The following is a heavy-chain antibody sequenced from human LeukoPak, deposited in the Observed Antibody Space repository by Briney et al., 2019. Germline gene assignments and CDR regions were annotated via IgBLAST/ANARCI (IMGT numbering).Heavy chain of an antibody. D-gene: IGHD3-10*01. J-gene: IGHJ5*02. CDR1: GFTVSNNY. Sequence: GGSLRLSCAASGFTVSNNYMSWVRQAPGKGLEWVSVIYAGGSTYYADSVKGRFIISRDSSKNALYLQMNSLRAEDTAVYYCARDYYGSGSYGKTFDPWGQGTLVTVSS. V-gene: IGHV3-66*01. CDR2: IYAGGST. CDR3: ARDYYGSGSYGKTFDP.